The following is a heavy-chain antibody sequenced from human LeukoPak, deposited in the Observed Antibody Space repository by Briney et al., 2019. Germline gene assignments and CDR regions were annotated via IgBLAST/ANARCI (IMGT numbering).Heavy chain of an antibody. V-gene: IGHV3-23*01. Sequence: PGGSLRLSCAASGFTFSSYAMSWVRQAPGKGLEWVSAISGSGGSTYYADSVKGRFTISRDNSKNTLYLQMNSLRAEDTAVYYCARVFGVVNDMGGGFDYWGQGTLVTVSS. J-gene: IGHJ4*02. D-gene: IGHD3-3*01. CDR1: GFTFSSYA. CDR3: ARVFGVVNDMGGGFDY. CDR2: ISGSGGST.